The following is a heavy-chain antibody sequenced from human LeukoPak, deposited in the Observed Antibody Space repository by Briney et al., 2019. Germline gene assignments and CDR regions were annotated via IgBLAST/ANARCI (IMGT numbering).Heavy chain of an antibody. V-gene: IGHV1-69*05. CDR2: VIPIFGTA. D-gene: IGHD4-23*01. Sequence: GASVKVSCKTSGYTFTNYDMNWVRQAPGQGLEWMGGVIPIFGTANYAQKFQGRVTITTDESTSTAYMELSSLRSEDTAVYYCASSPVVTHYFDYWGQGTLVTVSS. CDR3: ASSPVVTHYFDY. J-gene: IGHJ4*02. CDR1: GYTFTNYD.